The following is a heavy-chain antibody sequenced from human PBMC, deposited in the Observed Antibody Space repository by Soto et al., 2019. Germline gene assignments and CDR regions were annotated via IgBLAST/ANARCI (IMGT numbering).Heavy chain of an antibody. D-gene: IGHD3-22*01. V-gene: IGHV3-23*01. CDR2: ISGSGGST. CDR3: AKEGSTYYYDSSGYYEFDY. Sequence: GGSLRLSCAASGFTFSSYAMSWVSQAPGKGLEWVSAISGSGGSTYYADSVKGRFTISRDNSKNTLYLQMNSLRAEDTAVYYCAKEGSTYYYDSSGYYEFDYWGQGTLVTVSS. J-gene: IGHJ4*02. CDR1: GFTFSSYA.